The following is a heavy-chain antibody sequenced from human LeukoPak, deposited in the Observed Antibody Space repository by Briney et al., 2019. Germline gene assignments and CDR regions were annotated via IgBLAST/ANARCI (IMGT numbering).Heavy chain of an antibody. CDR2: ISYDGSNK. D-gene: IGHD3-16*01. V-gene: IGHV3-30*03. J-gene: IGHJ4*02. CDR3: ARGPGGARFDY. CDR1: GFTFSDAW. Sequence: PGRSLRLSCAASGFTFSDAWMSWVRQAPGKGLEWVAVISYDGSNKYYADSVKGRFTISRDNSKNTLSLQMNSLRAEDTALYYCARGPGGARFDYWGQGTLVTVSS.